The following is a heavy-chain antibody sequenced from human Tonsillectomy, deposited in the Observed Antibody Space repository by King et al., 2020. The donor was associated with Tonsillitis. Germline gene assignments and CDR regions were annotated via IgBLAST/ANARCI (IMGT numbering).Heavy chain of an antibody. J-gene: IGHJ5*02. Sequence: VQLVESGGGLVKPGGSLSPSCAASGFTFSSHTMNWVRQAPGKGLDWVSSIISSRNYMYYADSVKGRFTISRDNARNSLYLQMNSLRAEDTAVYYCARGTVGFDPWGQGTLVIVSS. D-gene: IGHD3/OR15-3a*01. CDR3: ARGTVGFDP. CDR1: GFTFSSHT. V-gene: IGHV3-21*01. CDR2: IISSRNYM.